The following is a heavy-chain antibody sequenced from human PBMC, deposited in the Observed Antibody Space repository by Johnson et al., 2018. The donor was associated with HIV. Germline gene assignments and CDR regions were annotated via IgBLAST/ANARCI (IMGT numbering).Heavy chain of an antibody. Sequence: QVQLVESGGGVVQPGGSLRLSCAAPGFNFSNYSMHWVRQAPGKGLEWVAVISYDGSNKYYADSVKGRFTISRDNSKNTLYLQMNSLRAEDTAVYYCARAGAVGFDAFDIWGQGTMVTVSS. CDR3: ARAGAVGFDAFDI. CDR1: GFNFSNYS. CDR2: ISYDGSNK. V-gene: IGHV3-30*04. D-gene: IGHD6-19*01. J-gene: IGHJ3*02.